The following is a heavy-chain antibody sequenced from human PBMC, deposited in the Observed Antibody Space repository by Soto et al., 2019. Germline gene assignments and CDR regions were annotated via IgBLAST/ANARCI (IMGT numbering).Heavy chain of an antibody. D-gene: IGHD3-22*01. CDR3: ARGYYYDSSGYPRYYFGY. J-gene: IGHJ4*02. CDR1: GGSISSYY. Sequence: SETLSLTCTVSGGSISSYYWSWIRQPAGKGLEWIGRIYTSGSTNYNPSLKSRVTMSVDTSKNQFSLKLSSVTAADTAVHYCARGYYYDSSGYPRYYFGYWGQGTLVTVSS. V-gene: IGHV4-4*07. CDR2: IYTSGST.